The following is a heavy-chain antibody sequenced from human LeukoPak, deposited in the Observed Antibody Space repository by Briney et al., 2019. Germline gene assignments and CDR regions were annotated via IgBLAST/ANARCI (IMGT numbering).Heavy chain of an antibody. J-gene: IGHJ6*02. Sequence: GGSLRLSCAASGFTFSSYGMHWVRQAPGKGLEWVAVISYDGSNKYYADSVKGRFTISRDNSKNTLYLQMNSLRAEDAAVYYCAKGSGSFYYGMDVWGQGTTVTVSS. CDR2: ISYDGSNK. CDR3: AKGSGSFYYGMDV. CDR1: GFTFSSYG. V-gene: IGHV3-30*18. D-gene: IGHD1-26*01.